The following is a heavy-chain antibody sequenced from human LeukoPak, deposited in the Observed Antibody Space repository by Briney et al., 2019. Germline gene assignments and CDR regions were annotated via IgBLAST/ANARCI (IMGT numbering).Heavy chain of an antibody. CDR1: GFTYSSYW. Sequence: GGSLRLSCAASGFTYSSYWMSWVRQAPGKGLEWVANIKQEGSEKYYVDAVKGRFTISRDNAKNSLYLQMNSLRAEDTAVYYCARNSGYRAFDIWGQGTMVTVSS. CDR2: IKQEGSEK. CDR3: ARNSGYRAFDI. V-gene: IGHV3-7*01. J-gene: IGHJ3*02. D-gene: IGHD3-22*01.